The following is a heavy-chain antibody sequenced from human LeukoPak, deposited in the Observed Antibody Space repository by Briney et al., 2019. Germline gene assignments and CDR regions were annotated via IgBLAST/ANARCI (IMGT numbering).Heavy chain of an antibody. CDR3: ARLRGWFAGADY. CDR1: GGSISSSSSY. J-gene: IGHJ4*02. Sequence: PSETLSLTCTVSGGSISSSSSYWDWIRQPPGKGLEWIGSKSSSGSTYYNPSLKSRVTISVDTSKNQFSLKLSSLTAADTAVYYCARLRGWFAGADYWGQGTLVTVSS. CDR2: KSSSGST. D-gene: IGHD3-10*01. V-gene: IGHV4-39*01.